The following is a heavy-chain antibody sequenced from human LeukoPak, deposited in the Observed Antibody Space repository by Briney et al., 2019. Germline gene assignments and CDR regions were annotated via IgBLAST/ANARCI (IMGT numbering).Heavy chain of an antibody. CDR2: INAIGGGT. CDR1: GYTFTIYY. CDR3: ARGRPKGAFDI. D-gene: IGHD6-6*01. V-gene: IGHV1-2*02. Sequence: ASVTLSCTASGYTFTIYYIHWIRLPPGQGMGLMGRINAIGGGTNYATKFPARVTMTRDTSISTAYMELSRLRSDDTAVYYCARGRPKGAFDIWGQGTMVTVSS. J-gene: IGHJ3*02.